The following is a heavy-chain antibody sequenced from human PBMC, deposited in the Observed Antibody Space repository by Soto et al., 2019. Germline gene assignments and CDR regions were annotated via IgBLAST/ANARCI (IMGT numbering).Heavy chain of an antibody. CDR2: IYPGDSDT. Sequence: PGESLKISCKGSGYSFTSYWIGWVRQMPGKGLEWMGIIYPGDSDTRYSPSFQGQVTISADKSISTAYLQWSSLKASDTAMYYCARHTPGYCSGGSCRDSGAFDIWGQGTMVTVSS. J-gene: IGHJ3*02. CDR1: GYSFTSYW. D-gene: IGHD2-15*01. V-gene: IGHV5-51*01. CDR3: ARHTPGYCSGGSCRDSGAFDI.